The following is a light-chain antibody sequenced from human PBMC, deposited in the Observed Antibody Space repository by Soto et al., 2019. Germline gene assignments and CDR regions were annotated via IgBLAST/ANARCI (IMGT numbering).Light chain of an antibody. V-gene: IGKV3-20*01. Sequence: EIVLTQSPGTLSLSPGERATLSCRASQSVSTTYLAWYQQKPGQTPRLLIYGASSRATGIPDRFSGSGSGTDFTLTITRLEPEDFAVYYCQQYGSSRWTFGQGTKMDI. CDR2: GAS. J-gene: IGKJ1*01. CDR1: QSVSTTY. CDR3: QQYGSSRWT.